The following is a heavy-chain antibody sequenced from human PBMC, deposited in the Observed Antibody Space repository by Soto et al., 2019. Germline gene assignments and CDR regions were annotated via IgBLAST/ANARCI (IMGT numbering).Heavy chain of an antibody. V-gene: IGHV4-39*01. CDR3: ASNLPDSFYDY. Sequence: QLQLQESGPGLVKPSETLSLTCTVSGGSISSSSYYWGWIRQPPGKGLEWIGSIYYSGSTYYNPSLKSRVTISVDTSKNQFSLKLSSVTAADTAVYYCASNLPDSFYDYWGQGTLVTVSS. D-gene: IGHD3-16*02. J-gene: IGHJ4*02. CDR1: GGSISSSSYY. CDR2: IYYSGST.